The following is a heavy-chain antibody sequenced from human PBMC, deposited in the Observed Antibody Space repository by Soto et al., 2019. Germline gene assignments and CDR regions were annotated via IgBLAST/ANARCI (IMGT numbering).Heavy chain of an antibody. J-gene: IGHJ4*02. CDR1: GDTLTEYY. V-gene: IGHV1-46*01. Sequence: ASVKVSCKASGDTLTEYYIHWVRQAPGQGLEWMGTVNPSGGHTTYAQHFLGRVTMTRDTSTSTLYMELTSLTSEDTAVYYCARGGHVVVVTAALDYWGQGTLVTSPQ. CDR2: VNPSGGHT. D-gene: IGHD2-21*02. CDR3: ARGGHVVVVTAALDY.